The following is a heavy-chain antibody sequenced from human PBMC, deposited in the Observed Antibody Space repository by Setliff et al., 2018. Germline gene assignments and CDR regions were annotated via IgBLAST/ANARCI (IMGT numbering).Heavy chain of an antibody. D-gene: IGHD6-13*01. CDR2: LSGSGVST. V-gene: IGHV3-23*01. J-gene: IGHJ6*03. Sequence: PGGSLRLSCVASGSSFRSYAMSWVRQAPGKGLEWVSTLSGSGVSTFYVDSVKGRFTISRDNSKNTLYLQMNSLRVEDTAVYYCAKVPGIATAGQTDSYYYYYYYMDVWGKGTTVTVSS. CDR3: AKVPGIATAGQTDSYYYYYYYMDV. CDR1: GSSFRSYA.